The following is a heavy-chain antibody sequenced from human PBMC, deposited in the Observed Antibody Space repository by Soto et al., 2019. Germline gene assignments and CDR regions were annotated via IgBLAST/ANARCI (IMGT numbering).Heavy chain of an antibody. CDR3: AKCPEGNYYYMDV. V-gene: IGHV3-23*01. D-gene: IGHD6-13*01. CDR1: GFPFSSYA. Sequence: PGGSLRLSCAASGFPFSSYAMSWVRQAPGKGLEWVSAISGSGGSTYYADSVKGRFTISRDNSKNTLYLQMNSLRAEDTAVYYCAKCPEGNYYYMDVWGKGTTVTVSS. J-gene: IGHJ6*03. CDR2: ISGSGGST.